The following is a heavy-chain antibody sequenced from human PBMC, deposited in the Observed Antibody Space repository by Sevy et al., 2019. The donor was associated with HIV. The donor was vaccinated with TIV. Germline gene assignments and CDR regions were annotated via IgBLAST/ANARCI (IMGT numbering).Heavy chain of an antibody. CDR2: IIPIFGTA. CDR1: GGTFSSYG. Sequence: ASVKVSCKASGGTFSSYGISWVRQAPGQGLEWMGGIIPIFGTANYAQKFQGRVTITVDESTSTAYMELSSLRSEDTAMYYCARSTQSWSSSSFNSFDYWGQGTLVTVSS. D-gene: IGHD6-6*01. J-gene: IGHJ4*02. CDR3: ARSTQSWSSSSFNSFDY. V-gene: IGHV1-69*13.